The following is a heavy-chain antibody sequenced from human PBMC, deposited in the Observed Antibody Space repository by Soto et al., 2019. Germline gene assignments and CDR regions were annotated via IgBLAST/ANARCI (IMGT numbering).Heavy chain of an antibody. CDR1: GFTFSSYW. V-gene: IGHV3-7*01. D-gene: IGHD6-13*01. Sequence: PGGSLRLSCAASGFTFSSYWMSWVRQAPGKGLEWVANMKGDGSEIYYVDSVKGRFTISRDNAKNSLYLQMNSLRAEDTAVYYCARDSKIQQLVPHEWGQGTLVTVSS. CDR2: MKGDGSEI. J-gene: IGHJ4*02. CDR3: ARDSKIQQLVPHE.